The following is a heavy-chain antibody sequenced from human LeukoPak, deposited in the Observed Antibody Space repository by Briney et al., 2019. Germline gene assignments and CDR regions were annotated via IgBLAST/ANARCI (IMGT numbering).Heavy chain of an antibody. CDR3: AREIITVGKEYFQH. CDR2: IYYSGST. V-gene: IGHV4-59*12. J-gene: IGHJ1*01. Sequence: SETLSLTCTVSGGSISSYYWSWIRQPPGKGLEWIGYIYYSGSTNYNPSLKSRVTMSLDTSKNQFSLQLRSMTAADTAVYYCAREIITVGKEYFQHWGQGTLVTVSS. CDR1: GGSISSYY. D-gene: IGHD6-19*01.